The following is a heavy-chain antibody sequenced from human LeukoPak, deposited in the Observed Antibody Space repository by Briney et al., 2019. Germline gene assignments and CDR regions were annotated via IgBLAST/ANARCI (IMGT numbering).Heavy chain of an antibody. Sequence: PGGSLRLSCAASGFTFSDYYMSWIRQAPGKGLEWVSYISSSGSTIYYADSVKGRFTISRDNAKNSLYLQMNSLRAEDTAVYYCAREYFGYYDSSGYSPWDYWGQGTLVTVSS. CDR3: AREYFGYYDSSGYSPWDY. J-gene: IGHJ4*02. D-gene: IGHD3-22*01. V-gene: IGHV3-11*01. CDR2: ISSSGSTI. CDR1: GFTFSDYY.